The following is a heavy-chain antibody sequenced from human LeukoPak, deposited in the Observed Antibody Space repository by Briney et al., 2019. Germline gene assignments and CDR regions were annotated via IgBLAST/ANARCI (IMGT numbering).Heavy chain of an antibody. V-gene: IGHV1-46*01. CDR2: LKLYDGSI. Sequence: GASVKVSCKASGYTFIRYHMHWVRQAPGQGLEWIGVLKLYDGSISHAQKFQGRVTMTSDTSTSTVYMELSSLRSEDTAVYFCARGQGDFWSRTFDYWGQGTLVTVSS. CDR1: GYTFIRYH. J-gene: IGHJ4*02. CDR3: ARGQGDFWSRTFDY. D-gene: IGHD3-3*01.